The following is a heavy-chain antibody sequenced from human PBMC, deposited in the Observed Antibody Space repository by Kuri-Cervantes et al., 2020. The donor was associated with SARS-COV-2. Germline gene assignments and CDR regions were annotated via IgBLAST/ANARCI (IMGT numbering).Heavy chain of an antibody. D-gene: IGHD4-17*01. V-gene: IGHV4-39*01. Sequence: SETLSLTCIVSGASINSSSSYWGWIRQPPGKGLEWIGSIFYSGSTYYNPSLKSRVTISVDTSKNQFSLKLNSVTAADTAVYYCARLSLGPAVTGAFDIWGQGTKVTVSS. CDR1: GASINSSSSY. J-gene: IGHJ3*02. CDR3: ARLSLGPAVTGAFDI. CDR2: IFYSGST.